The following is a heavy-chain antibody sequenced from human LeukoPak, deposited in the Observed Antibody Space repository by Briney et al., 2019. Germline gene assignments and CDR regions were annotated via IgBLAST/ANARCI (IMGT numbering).Heavy chain of an antibody. CDR2: ISAYNGNT. J-gene: IGHJ4*02. CDR1: GYTFTSYG. V-gene: IGHV1-18*01. D-gene: IGHD3-22*01. CDR3: ARGSPSYYDSSGYYFPYFDY. Sequence: ASVKVSCKASGYTFTSYGISWVRQAPGQGIEWMGWISAYNGNTNYAQKLQGRVTMTTDTSTSTAYMELRSLRSDDTAVYYCARGSPSYYDSSGYYFPYFDYWGQGTLVTVSS.